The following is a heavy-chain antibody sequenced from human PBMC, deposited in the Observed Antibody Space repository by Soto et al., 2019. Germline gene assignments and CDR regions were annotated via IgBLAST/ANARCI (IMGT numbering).Heavy chain of an antibody. CDR2: IYYSGST. CDR3: ARWIGYCSSTSCLKHAIYYFDY. D-gene: IGHD2-2*01. J-gene: IGHJ4*02. CDR1: GGSISSSSYY. Sequence: SETLSLTCTVSGGSISSSSYYWGWIRQPPGKGLEWIGSIYYSGSTYYNPSLKSRVTISVDTSKNQFSLKLSSVTAADTAVYYCARWIGYCSSTSCLKHAIYYFDYWGQGTLVTVSS. V-gene: IGHV4-39*01.